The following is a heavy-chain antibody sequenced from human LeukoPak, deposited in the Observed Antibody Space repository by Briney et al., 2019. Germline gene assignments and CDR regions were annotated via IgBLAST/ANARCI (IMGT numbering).Heavy chain of an antibody. CDR2: IYYSGST. J-gene: IGHJ5*02. V-gene: IGHV4-39*01. Sequence: SETLSLTCTVSGGFISSSNYYWGWIRQPPGKGLEWIGSIYYSGSTYYNPSLKSRVTISVDTPKNQFSLKLSSVTAADTAVYYCARQSITMVRGVIVASGWFDPWGQGTLVTVSS. CDR1: GGFISSSNYY. D-gene: IGHD3-10*01. CDR3: ARQSITMVRGVIVASGWFDP.